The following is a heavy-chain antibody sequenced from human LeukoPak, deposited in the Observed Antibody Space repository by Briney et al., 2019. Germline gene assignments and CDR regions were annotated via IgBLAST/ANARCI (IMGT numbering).Heavy chain of an antibody. CDR2: INPNTGGT. J-gene: IGHJ4*02. CDR1: GGAFSNYA. CDR3: VQFELDY. Sequence: ASVKVSCKASGGAFSNYAINWVRQAPGQGLEWMGWINPNTGGTNYAQKFQGRVTMTRDTSISTAYMDLSRLRSDDTAVYYCVQFELDYWGQGTLVTVSS. D-gene: IGHD1-7*01. V-gene: IGHV1-2*02.